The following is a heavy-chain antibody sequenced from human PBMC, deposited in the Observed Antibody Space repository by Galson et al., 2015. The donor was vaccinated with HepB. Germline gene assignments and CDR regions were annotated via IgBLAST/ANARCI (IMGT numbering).Heavy chain of an antibody. V-gene: IGHV1-46*01. D-gene: IGHD2-15*01. CDR3: ARGPAEYGMDV. CDR1: GYTFTSYY. J-gene: IGHJ6*02. CDR2: INLSGGST. Sequence: SVKVSCKASGYTFTSYYMHWVRQAPGQGLEWMGIINLSGGSTSYAQKFQGRVTMTCDTSTSTVYMELSSLRSEDTAVFYCARGPAEYGMDVWGQGTTVTVSS.